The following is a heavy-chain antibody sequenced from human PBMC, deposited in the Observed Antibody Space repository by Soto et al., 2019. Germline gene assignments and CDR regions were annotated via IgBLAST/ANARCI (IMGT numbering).Heavy chain of an antibody. J-gene: IGHJ4*02. CDR1: GFTFSSYA. V-gene: IGHV3-23*01. CDR2: ISGSGGST. D-gene: IGHD3-3*01. Sequence: PGGSLRLSCAASGFTFSSYAMSWVRQAPGKGLEWVSAISGSGGSTYYADSVKGRFTISRDNSKNTLYLQMNSLRAEDTAVYYWAKDRSTVVDFWSVYYPAFDYWAQGTRVTVPS. CDR3: AKDRSTVVDFWSVYYPAFDY.